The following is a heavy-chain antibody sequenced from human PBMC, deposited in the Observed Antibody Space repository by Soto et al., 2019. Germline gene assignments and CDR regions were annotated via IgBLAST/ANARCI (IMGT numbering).Heavy chain of an antibody. CDR1: GFTVSDHY. CDR3: AGDVHYYASDY. D-gene: IGHD3-10*01. Sequence: QLLLVESGGGLVKPGGSLRLSCATSGFTVSDHYMPWLRQAPGKGLEWISYISGSGSDIYYADSVKGRFTVSRDNAKNSLYLKMSSLRAEDTAVYYCAGDVHYYASDYWGQGTMVTVSS. J-gene: IGHJ4*02. CDR2: ISGSGSDI. V-gene: IGHV3-11*01.